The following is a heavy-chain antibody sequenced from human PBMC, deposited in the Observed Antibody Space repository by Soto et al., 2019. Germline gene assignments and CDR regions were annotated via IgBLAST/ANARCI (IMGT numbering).Heavy chain of an antibody. Sequence: GGSLRLSCAASGFMFSSFGIHWVRQAPGKGLEWVAVISYDGTYQYYDDSVKGRFTISRDNFGNTVALQMNSLRPEDTAVYYCAKQHSDLVIGAFDVWGPGAVVTVSS. CDR2: ISYDGTYQ. D-gene: IGHD4-4*01. CDR1: GFMFSSFG. J-gene: IGHJ3*01. V-gene: IGHV3-30*18. CDR3: AKQHSDLVIGAFDV.